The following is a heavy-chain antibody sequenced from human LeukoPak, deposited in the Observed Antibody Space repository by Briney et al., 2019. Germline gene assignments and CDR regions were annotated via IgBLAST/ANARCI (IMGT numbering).Heavy chain of an antibody. CDR3: ARIHSSSSAWFDP. J-gene: IGHJ5*02. CDR1: GFTFSSYG. V-gene: IGHV3-30*02. D-gene: IGHD6-6*01. CDR2: IRYDGSNK. Sequence: GGSLRLSCAASGFTFSSYGMHWVRQAPGKGLEWVAFIRYDGSNKYYADSVKGRFTISRDNSKNTLYLQMNSLRAEDTAVYYCARIHSSSSAWFDPWGQGTLVTVSS.